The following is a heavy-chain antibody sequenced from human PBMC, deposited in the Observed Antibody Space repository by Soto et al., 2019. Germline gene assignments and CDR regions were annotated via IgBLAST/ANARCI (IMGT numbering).Heavy chain of an antibody. Sequence: GGSLRLSCSVSGFTFTSYAMHWVRQVPGKGLEFVSAISTNGRSTYYAGSVKGRFTISRDISKNTLYLQMSSLRAEDTAVYYCVKGPRNYDSSDYDLDAFDIWGQGTMVTVSS. CDR3: VKGPRNYDSSDYDLDAFDI. CDR2: ISTNGRST. CDR1: GFTFTSYA. D-gene: IGHD3-22*01. V-gene: IGHV3-64D*06. J-gene: IGHJ3*02.